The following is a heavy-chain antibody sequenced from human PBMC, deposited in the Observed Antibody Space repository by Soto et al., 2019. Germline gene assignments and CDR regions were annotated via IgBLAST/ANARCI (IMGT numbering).Heavy chain of an antibody. Sequence: GGSLRLSCAASGFTFSTYAMSWVRQAPGKGLEWVSSISGSGGSTYYADSVKGRFTISRDNSKNTLYLQMDSLRDEDTAVYFCARAIAVGSTSLDYWGLGTRVTVSS. CDR1: GFTFSTYA. J-gene: IGHJ4*02. CDR3: ARAIAVGSTSLDY. V-gene: IGHV3-23*01. D-gene: IGHD6-19*01. CDR2: ISGSGGST.